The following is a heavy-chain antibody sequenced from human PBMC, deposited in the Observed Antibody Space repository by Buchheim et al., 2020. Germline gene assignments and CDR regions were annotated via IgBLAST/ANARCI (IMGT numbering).Heavy chain of an antibody. CDR3: AGRGAVGAGSAPHSGSFDS. CDR2: IYYSGSA. J-gene: IGHJ4*02. V-gene: IGHV4-39*01. CDR1: GDSISNNNYY. D-gene: IGHD3-10*01. Sequence: QLQLQESGPGLVKPSETLSLTCSVSGDSISNNNYYWVWIRQPPGKGLEWIASIYYSGSAYHNPSLQSRVTISVDTSTSTFSLKVTSVTAADTAVYYCAGRGAVGAGSAPHSGSFDSWGQGT.